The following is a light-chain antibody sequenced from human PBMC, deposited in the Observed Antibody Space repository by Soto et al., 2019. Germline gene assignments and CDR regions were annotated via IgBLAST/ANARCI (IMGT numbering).Light chain of an antibody. V-gene: IGKV3-20*01. CDR3: QHYGSSTMYT. CDR2: GAS. CDR1: QSVSSSS. Sequence: EIVLTQSPGTLSLSPGERATLSCRASQSVSSSSLAWYQQKFGQAPRLLIYGASSRATGIPDRFSGSGSGTGFALSISRLEPEDFAVYYCQHYGSSTMYTFGQGTKLEIK. J-gene: IGKJ2*01.